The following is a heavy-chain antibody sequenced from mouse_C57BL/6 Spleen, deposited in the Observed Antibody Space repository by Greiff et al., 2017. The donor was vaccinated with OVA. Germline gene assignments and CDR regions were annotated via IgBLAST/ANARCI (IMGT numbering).Heavy chain of an antibody. CDR1: GYAFSSSW. CDR2: IYPGDGDT. Sequence: VHLVESGPELVKPGASVKISCKASGYAFSSSWMNWVKQRPGKGLEWIGRIYPGDGDTNYNGKFKGKATLTADKSSSTAYMQLSSLTSEDSAVYFCARAGGQDYFDYWGQGTTLTVSS. CDR3: ARAGGQDYFDY. J-gene: IGHJ2*01. D-gene: IGHD3-3*01. V-gene: IGHV1-82*01.